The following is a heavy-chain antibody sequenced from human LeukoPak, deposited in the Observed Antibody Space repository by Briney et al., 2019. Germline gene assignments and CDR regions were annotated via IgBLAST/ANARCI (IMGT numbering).Heavy chain of an antibody. Sequence: RTSETLSLTCTVSGGSISSSSYYWGWIRQPPGKGLEWIGSIYYSGSTNYNPSLKSRVTISVDTSKNQFSLKLSSVTAADTAVYYCAINSSGDSSGYDYWGQGILVTVSS. D-gene: IGHD3-22*01. J-gene: IGHJ4*02. CDR2: IYYSGST. CDR1: GGSISSSSYY. V-gene: IGHV4-39*07. CDR3: AINSSGDSSGYDY.